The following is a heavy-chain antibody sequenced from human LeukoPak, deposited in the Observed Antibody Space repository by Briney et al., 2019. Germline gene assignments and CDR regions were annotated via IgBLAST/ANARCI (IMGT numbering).Heavy chain of an antibody. CDR1: GCTFSNYT. D-gene: IGHD6-25*01. CDR3: ARFAAGGSYYYYMDV. J-gene: IGHJ6*03. Sequence: PGGSLRLSCAASGCTFSNYTMNWVRQPPGKGREWVSNIGTSSTTIYYADSVKGRFTISRDNAKNSLYLQMNSLRADDTAVYYCARFAAGGSYYYYMDVWGKGTTVTVSS. V-gene: IGHV3-48*01. CDR2: IGTSSTTI.